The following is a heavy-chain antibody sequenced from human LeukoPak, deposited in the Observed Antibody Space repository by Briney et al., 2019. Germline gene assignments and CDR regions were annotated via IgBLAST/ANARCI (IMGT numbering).Heavy chain of an antibody. V-gene: IGHV6-1*01. CDR3: ARDGGYCSSTSCYLEAFLES. D-gene: IGHD2-2*01. CDR2: TYYRSTWYN. J-gene: IGHJ4*02. Sequence: SQTLSLTCAISGDSVSSNSVTWNWIRQSPSRGLEWLGRTYYRSTWYNDYAVSVRGRITVNPDTSKNQFSLHLNSVTPEDAAVYYCARDGGYCSSTSCYLEAFLESWGQGTVVTVSS. CDR1: GDSVSSNSVT.